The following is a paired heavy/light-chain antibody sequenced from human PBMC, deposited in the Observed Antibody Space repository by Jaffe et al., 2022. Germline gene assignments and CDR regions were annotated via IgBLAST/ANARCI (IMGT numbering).Heavy chain of an antibody. D-gene: IGHD6-13*01. J-gene: IGHJ5*02. CDR3: ARVVSSNWYSTLWFDP. CDR2: INIDGSTT. Sequence: EVQLVESGGDLVQPGESLRLSCAASGFTFSTHWMHWVRQAPGKGLVWVSRINIDGSTTNYADSVKGRFTISRDNAKNTLYLQMNSLRAEDTAVYYCARVVSSNWYSTLWFDPWGRGTLVTVSS. V-gene: IGHV3-74*01. CDR1: GFTFSTHW.
Light chain of an antibody. CDR3: QQYGTPPWT. J-gene: IGKJ1*01. Sequence: EIVLTQSPGTLSLSPGERATLSCRASQSVTGSYLAWYQQKPGQAPRLLIYGASSRAAGIPDRFSGSGSGTDFTLTISRLEPEDFAVYFCQQYGTPPWTFGQGTKVEIK. CDR2: GAS. CDR1: QSVTGSY. V-gene: IGKV3-20*01.